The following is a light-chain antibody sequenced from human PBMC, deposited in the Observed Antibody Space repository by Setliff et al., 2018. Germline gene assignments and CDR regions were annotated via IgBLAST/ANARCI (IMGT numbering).Light chain of an antibody. CDR3: SSYTNSRTVI. CDR1: NSDVGAYNY. V-gene: IGLV2-14*03. J-gene: IGLJ2*01. CDR2: DVS. Sequence: QSALTQPASVSGSPGQSITISCTGTNSDVGAYNYVSWYQRHPDEAPKLLLYDVSNRPSGISHRFSGSKSGSTASLTISGLQAEDEADYFCSSYTNSRTVIFGGGTKVTVL.